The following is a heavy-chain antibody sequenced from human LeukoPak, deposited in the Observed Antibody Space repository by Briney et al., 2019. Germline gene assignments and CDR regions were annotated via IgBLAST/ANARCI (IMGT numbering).Heavy chain of an antibody. Sequence: GGSLRLSCAASGFTFSTYTMNWVRQAPGKGLEGVSSISSSSNNINYADSVKGRFTISRDSAMNSVHMQMNSLRVEDTAVYYCARGYQRPDYWGQGTLITVSS. CDR2: ISSSSNNI. CDR1: GFTFSTYT. J-gene: IGHJ4*02. D-gene: IGHD2-2*01. V-gene: IGHV3-21*01. CDR3: ARGYQRPDY.